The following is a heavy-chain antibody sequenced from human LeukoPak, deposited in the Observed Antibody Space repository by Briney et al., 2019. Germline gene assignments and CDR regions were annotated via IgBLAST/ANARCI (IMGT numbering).Heavy chain of an antibody. D-gene: IGHD3-22*01. V-gene: IGHV3-64D*09. CDR1: GFTFSNHA. CDR3: VRDPAAYYYDSTFDY. Sequence: GGSLTLSCSASGFTFSNHAMHWVRQPPGKGMEFVADSSSNGGTTYHADSVEGRFSISRDNSKNTLFLQMSFLRIEDTAVYYWVRDPAAYYYDSTFDYWGQGTLVTVSA. CDR2: SSSNGGTT. J-gene: IGHJ4*02.